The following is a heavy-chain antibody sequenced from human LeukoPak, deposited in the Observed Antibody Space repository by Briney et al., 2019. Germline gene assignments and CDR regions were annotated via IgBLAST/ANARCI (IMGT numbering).Heavy chain of an antibody. CDR2: FYSGGTT. CDR3: ARDDHVDTAMGDYYYYGMDV. CDR1: GFTVSRNY. Sequence: GGSLRLSCAASGFTVSRNYMSWVRQAPGKGLEWVSAFYSGGTTYYADSVKGRFTISTDNSKNTLYLQMNSLRAEDTAVYYCARDDHVDTAMGDYYYYGMDVWGQGTTVTVSS. V-gene: IGHV3-66*01. D-gene: IGHD5-18*01. J-gene: IGHJ6*02.